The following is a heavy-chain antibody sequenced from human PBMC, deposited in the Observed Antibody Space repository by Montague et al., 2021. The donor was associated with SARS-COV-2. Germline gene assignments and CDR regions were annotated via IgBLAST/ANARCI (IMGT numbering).Heavy chain of an antibody. CDR1: GASFSGYY. CDR3: ARWDPQTSTLIGFRGKSASDY. CDR2: INHRGTT. J-gene: IGHJ4*02. D-gene: IGHD4-23*01. Sequence: SETLSLTCAVYGASFSGYYCTWTRHSHGKGLEWIAEINHRGTTNSNFNPSLRGRLTISVDTSKSQFSLKLSSVTAADTGVYYCARWDPQTSTLIGFRGKSASDYWGQGTRVTVSS. V-gene: IGHV4-34*01.